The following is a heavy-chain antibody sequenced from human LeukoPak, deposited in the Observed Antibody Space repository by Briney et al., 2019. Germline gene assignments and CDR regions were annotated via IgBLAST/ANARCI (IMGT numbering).Heavy chain of an antibody. V-gene: IGHV4-31*03. J-gene: IGHJ6*02. CDR2: IYYSGST. CDR3: ATTIAAAGYYYYYGMDV. CDR1: GGSISSGGYY. Sequence: SETLSLTCTVSGGSISSGGYYWSWIRQHPGKGLEWIGYIYYSGSTYYNPSLKSRVTISVDTSKNQFSLKLSSVTAADTAVYYCATTIAAAGYYYYYGMDVWGQGTTVTVSS. D-gene: IGHD6-13*01.